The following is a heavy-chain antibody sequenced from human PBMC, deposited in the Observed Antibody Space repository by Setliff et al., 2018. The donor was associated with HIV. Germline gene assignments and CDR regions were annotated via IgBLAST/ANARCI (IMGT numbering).Heavy chain of an antibody. Sequence: SETLSLTCSVSDGSMTSGSYYWGWIRQPPGKGLEWIGSVYYSGTTYYNPSLKSRLRMSVDTSKNQFTLKVISMTAADTAVYYCARLSCSSNSCPFDYWVQGTLVTVS. V-gene: IGHV4-39*06. D-gene: IGHD2-2*01. CDR2: VYYSGTT. CDR1: DGSMTSGSYY. CDR3: ARLSCSSNSCPFDY. J-gene: IGHJ4*02.